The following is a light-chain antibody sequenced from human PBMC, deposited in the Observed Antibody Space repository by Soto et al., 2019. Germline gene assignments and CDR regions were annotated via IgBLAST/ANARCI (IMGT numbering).Light chain of an antibody. CDR3: QHYNSYSEA. CDR1: ESIDSW. V-gene: IGKV1-5*03. J-gene: IGKJ1*01. Sequence: QMTQSPSTLSASVGDRCTITCRASESIDSWLAWHQQKPGRAPKLLISKASSLESGVPSRFSGSGFGTEFTLTISSLQTDDFATYYCQHYNSYSEAFGKGTKVDIK. CDR2: KAS.